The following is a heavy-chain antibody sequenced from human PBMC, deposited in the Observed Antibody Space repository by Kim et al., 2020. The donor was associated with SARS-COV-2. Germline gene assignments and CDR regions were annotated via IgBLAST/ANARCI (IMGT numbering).Heavy chain of an antibody. J-gene: IGHJ6*02. CDR3: AKVLTTGNDYYYYGMDF. D-gene: IGHD1-26*01. Sequence: VKCRFNISRDNSKNTLYLQMNSLRAEDTAVYYCAKVLTTGNDYYYYGMDFWGQGTTVTVSS. V-gene: IGHV3-33*06.